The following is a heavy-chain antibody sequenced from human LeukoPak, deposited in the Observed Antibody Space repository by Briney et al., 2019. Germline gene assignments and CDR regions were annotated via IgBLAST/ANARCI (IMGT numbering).Heavy chain of an antibody. J-gene: IGHJ6*04. D-gene: IGHD3-10*02. CDR2: ISSGSTI. Sequence: GGSLRLSCAASGFTFSSYEMNWVRQAPGKGLEWVSYISSGSTIYYADSVKGRFTISRDNAKNSLYLQMNSLRAEDTAVYYCAELGITMIGGVWGKGTTVTVSS. V-gene: IGHV3-48*03. CDR3: AELGITMIGGV. CDR1: GFTFSSYE.